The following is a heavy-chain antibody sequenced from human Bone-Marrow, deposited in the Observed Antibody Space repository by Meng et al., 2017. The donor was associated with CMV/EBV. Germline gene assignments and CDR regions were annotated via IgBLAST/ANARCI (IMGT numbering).Heavy chain of an antibody. D-gene: IGHD3-3*02. CDR1: YC. CDR3: ATDYHENSGKVIFGVVGGAFDI. Sequence: YCLLWVLQAPGKGLEWVACIRFDGSNKYYADSVKGRFTISRDNSKNSLYLQMNSLRAEDTAVYYCATDYHENSGKVIFGVVGGAFDIWGQGTMVTVSS. V-gene: IGHV3-30*02. J-gene: IGHJ3*02. CDR2: IRFDGSNK.